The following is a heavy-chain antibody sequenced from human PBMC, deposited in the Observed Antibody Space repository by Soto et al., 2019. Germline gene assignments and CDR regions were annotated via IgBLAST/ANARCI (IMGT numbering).Heavy chain of an antibody. CDR2: IYPGDSDT. V-gene: IGHV5-51*01. Sequence: GESLKISCKGSGYSFTSYWIGWVRQMPGKGLEWMGIIYPGDSDTRYSPSFQGQVTISADKSISTAYLQWSSLKASDTAMYYCARLSPPPPTYYYGSGSPGGWFDPWGQGTLVTVSS. CDR3: ARLSPPPPTYYYGSGSPGGWFDP. D-gene: IGHD3-10*01. CDR1: GYSFTSYW. J-gene: IGHJ5*02.